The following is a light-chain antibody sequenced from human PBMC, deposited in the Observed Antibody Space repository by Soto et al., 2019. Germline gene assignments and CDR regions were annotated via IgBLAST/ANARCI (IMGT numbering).Light chain of an antibody. V-gene: IGLV2-11*01. CDR1: NTDVGGYDY. CDR3: GSYAGRSTIVV. J-gene: IGLJ2*01. CDR2: DVN. Sequence: QSALTQPPSVSGSPGQSVSISCTGTNTDVGGYDYVSWYQQYPGKPPKLIISDVNKRASGVPDRFSGSKSGVTASLTISGLQADDEADYFCGSYAGRSTIVVFGGGTKLTVL.